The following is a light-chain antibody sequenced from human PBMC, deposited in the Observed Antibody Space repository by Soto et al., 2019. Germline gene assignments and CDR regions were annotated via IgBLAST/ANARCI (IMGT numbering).Light chain of an antibody. CDR1: LNVNSY. Sequence: EIVLTQSPGTLSLSPGERATLSCRASLNVNSYLAWYQQKPGQAPRLLIYDASNRAAGILARFSGSGSGTDFTLTISSLEPEDFAIYYCQQRQYWPPITFGQGTRLEIK. J-gene: IGKJ5*01. CDR3: QQRQYWPPIT. CDR2: DAS. V-gene: IGKV3-11*01.